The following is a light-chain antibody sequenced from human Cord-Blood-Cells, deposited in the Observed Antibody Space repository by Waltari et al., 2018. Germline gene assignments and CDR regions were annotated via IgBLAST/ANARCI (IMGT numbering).Light chain of an antibody. J-gene: IGLJ1*01. CDR3: SSYTSSSTLYV. CDR1: RRGVGCFNS. V-gene: IGLV2-14*01. Sequence: QSALTQPAPVSGAPGQSLTISCTGTRRGVGCFNSFSWYQQPPGKAPKLMIYDVSNRPSGVSNRFSGSKSGNTASLTSSGLQADDEADYYCSSYTSSSTLYVFGTGTKVTVL. CDR2: DVS.